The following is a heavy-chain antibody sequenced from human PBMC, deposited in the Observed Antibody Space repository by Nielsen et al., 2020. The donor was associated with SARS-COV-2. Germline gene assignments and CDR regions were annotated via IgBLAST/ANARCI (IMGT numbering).Heavy chain of an antibody. CDR1: GGSFSDYY. J-gene: IGHJ5*02. Sequence: SETLSLTCAVYGGSFSDYYWSWIRQPPGKGLEWIGESNHSGTTNYNPSLKSRVTISVDTSKKQFSLNLRSVTAADTAVYYRAGTGLPLRDSNWFDPWGQGNLATVSS. V-gene: IGHV4-34*01. CDR2: SNHSGTT. D-gene: IGHD4-17*01. CDR3: AGTGLPLRDSNWFDP.